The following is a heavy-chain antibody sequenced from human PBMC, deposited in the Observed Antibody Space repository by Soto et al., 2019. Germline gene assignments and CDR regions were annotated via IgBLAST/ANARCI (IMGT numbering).Heavy chain of an antibody. Sequence: GSLRLSCAASGFTFSSYWMHWVRQAPGKGLGWVSRINSDGSSTSYADSVKGRFTISRDNAKNTLYLQMNSLRAEDTAVYYCARVRHQGWHQLLWFFGGGMDVWGQGXTVTVYS. CDR3: ARVRHQGWHQLLWFFGGGMDV. CDR1: GFTFSSYW. D-gene: IGHD2-2*01. CDR2: INSDGSST. V-gene: IGHV3-74*01. J-gene: IGHJ6*02.